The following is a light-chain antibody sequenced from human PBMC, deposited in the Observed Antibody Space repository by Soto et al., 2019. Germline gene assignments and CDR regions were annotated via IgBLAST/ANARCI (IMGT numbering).Light chain of an antibody. V-gene: IGKV3-15*01. Sequence: EIVMTQSPATLSVSPGERATLSCRASQSVSSNLGWYQQKPGQAPRLLIYGASTRATGIPARFSCSGSGKQFPHPISSLQSEDFAVYYCQQYNTWPAMYTFGQGTKLDIK. CDR1: QSVSSN. CDR3: QQYNTWPAMYT. J-gene: IGKJ2*01. CDR2: GAS.